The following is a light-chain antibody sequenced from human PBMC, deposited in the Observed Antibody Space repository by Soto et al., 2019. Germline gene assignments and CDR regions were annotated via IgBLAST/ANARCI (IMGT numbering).Light chain of an antibody. Sequence: QSALTQPPSASGSPGQSVAISCTGTCSDVGGYNYVSWYQQHPGKAPKLMIYEVNKRPSGVPDRFSGSKSGNTASLTVSDLQAEDEADYYCSSYAGSSNVFGTGTKVTVL. V-gene: IGLV2-8*01. CDR1: CSDVGGYNY. CDR3: SSYAGSSNV. J-gene: IGLJ1*01. CDR2: EVN.